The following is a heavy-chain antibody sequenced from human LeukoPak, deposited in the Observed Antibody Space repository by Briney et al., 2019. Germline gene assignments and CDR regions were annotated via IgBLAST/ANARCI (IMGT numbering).Heavy chain of an antibody. Sequence: SETLSLTCTVSGGSISSYYWSWIRQPPGKGLEWIGYIYYSGSTYYNPSLKSRVTISVDTSKNQFSLKLSSVTAADTAVYYCARGVVPAAIGDYFDYWGQGTLVTVSS. D-gene: IGHD2-2*02. V-gene: IGHV4-59*08. CDR3: ARGVVPAAIGDYFDY. CDR2: IYYSGST. J-gene: IGHJ4*02. CDR1: GGSISSYY.